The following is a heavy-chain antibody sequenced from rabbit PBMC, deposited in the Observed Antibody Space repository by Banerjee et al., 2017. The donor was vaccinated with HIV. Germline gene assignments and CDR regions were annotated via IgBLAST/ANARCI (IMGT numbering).Heavy chain of an antibody. CDR1: GFSFSSSYW. V-gene: IGHV1S45*01. D-gene: IGHD8-1*01. CDR2: IYAGSGDS. Sequence: QEQLVESGGGLVQPEGSLTLTCTASGFSFSSSYWICWVRQAPGKGLEWIGCIYAGSGDSYYASWAKGRFTISKTSSTTVTLQMTGLTAADTATYFCARKTVGGSWSLYLWGPGTLVTVS. J-gene: IGHJ4*01. CDR3: ARKTVGGSWSLYL.